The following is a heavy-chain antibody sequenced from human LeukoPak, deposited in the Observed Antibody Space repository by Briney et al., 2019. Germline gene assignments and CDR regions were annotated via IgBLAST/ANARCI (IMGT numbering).Heavy chain of an antibody. Sequence: ASVKVSCKTSGYNFTNYALHWVRRAPGQGLEWLGWINAGNGNTRYSQEFEGRLTITRDTSANTVYLELTSLRSEDKAVFYCARGSGPQHPGRGGGTILDYWGQGTLVTVSS. CDR2: INAGNGNT. D-gene: IGHD1-1*01. J-gene: IGHJ4*02. CDR3: ARGSGPQHPGRGGGTILDY. V-gene: IGHV1-3*03. CDR1: GYNFTNYA.